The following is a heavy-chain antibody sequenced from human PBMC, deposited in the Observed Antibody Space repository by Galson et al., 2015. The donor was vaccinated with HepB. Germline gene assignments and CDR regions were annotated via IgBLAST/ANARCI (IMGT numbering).Heavy chain of an antibody. CDR3: ARGSHLGYSGGWLSWFDP. D-gene: IGHD6-19*01. CDR2: IYSSGST. CDR1: GGSVSRGSYY. V-gene: IGHV4-61*01. J-gene: IGHJ5*02. Sequence: ETLSRTCTVSGGSVSRGSYYWSWLRQPPGKGLEWIGYIYSSGSTDYNPSLRSRITISVDTSKNQFYLKLNSATAADTAVYYCARGSHLGYSGGWLSWFDPWGQGTLVTVSS.